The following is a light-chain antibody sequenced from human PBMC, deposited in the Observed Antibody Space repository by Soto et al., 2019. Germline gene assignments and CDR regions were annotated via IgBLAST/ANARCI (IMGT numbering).Light chain of an antibody. Sequence: QAVVTQPPSASGTPGQRVTISCSGSSSNIGSNYVYWYQQLPGTAPKLLIYSTNQRPSGVPDRFSGSKSGTSASLASSGLRSEDEANYFCATWDDSLSGVVFGGGTQLTVL. CDR1: SSNIGSNY. J-gene: IGLJ2*01. CDR2: STN. V-gene: IGLV1-47*02. CDR3: ATWDDSLSGVV.